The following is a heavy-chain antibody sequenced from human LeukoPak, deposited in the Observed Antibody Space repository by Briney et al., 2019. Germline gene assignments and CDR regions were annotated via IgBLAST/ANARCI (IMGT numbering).Heavy chain of an antibody. Sequence: PGRSLRLSCAASGFTFNTYVMHWGRQAPGKGLQWVANIKQDGSEKYHVESVRGRFTIPRDNTKNSLYLQMNSLRAQDTAVYYCARDCDSSTCYDYWGQGTLVTVSS. V-gene: IGHV3-7*01. J-gene: IGHJ4*02. CDR1: GFTFNTYV. D-gene: IGHD6-13*01. CDR3: ARDCDSSTCYDY. CDR2: IKQDGSEK.